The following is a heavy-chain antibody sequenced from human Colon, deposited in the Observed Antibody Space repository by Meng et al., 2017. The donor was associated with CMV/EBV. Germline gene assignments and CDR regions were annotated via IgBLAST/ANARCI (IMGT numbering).Heavy chain of an antibody. CDR1: GGSNSSPSYY. J-gene: IGHJ4*02. CDR2: IYYTGGT. D-gene: IGHD6-13*01. CDR3: TRETGGSSLAY. V-gene: IGHV4-39*02. Sequence: QVEGPRTVQPSEAPSLTFTGAGGSNSSPSYYWAWVRQPPGKGLEWIGSIYYTGGTFYSPSLKSRVTISIDTSKNHFSLKLNSVTAADTAMYYCTRETGGSSLAYWGQGILVTVSS.